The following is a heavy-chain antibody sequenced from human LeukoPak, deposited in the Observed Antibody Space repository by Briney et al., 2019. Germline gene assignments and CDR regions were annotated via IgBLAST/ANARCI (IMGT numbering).Heavy chain of an antibody. J-gene: IGHJ4*02. D-gene: IGHD6-13*01. Sequence: GGSPRLSCAASGFTVSNNYMNWVRQAPGKGLEWVSVIYSDGTTYYADSVKGRFTISRDNSKNTLYLQMNSLRAEDTAVYYCAKGTYSSSWLFDYWGQGTLVTVSS. CDR1: GFTVSNNY. V-gene: IGHV3-53*01. CDR2: IYSDGTT. CDR3: AKGTYSSSWLFDY.